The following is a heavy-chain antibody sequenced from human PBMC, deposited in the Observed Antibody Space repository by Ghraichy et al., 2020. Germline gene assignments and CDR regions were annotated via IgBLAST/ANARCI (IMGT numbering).Heavy chain of an antibody. Sequence: SQTLSLTCTVSGGSISSYYWSWIRQPPGKGLEWIGYIYYSGSTNYNPSLKSRVTISVDTSKNQFSLKLSSVTAADTAVYYCARALGGDFWSGYYTGYYYYYMDVWGKGTTVTVSS. CDR3: ARALGGDFWSGYYTGYYYYYMDV. D-gene: IGHD3-3*01. CDR2: IYYSGST. V-gene: IGHV4-59*01. CDR1: GGSISSYY. J-gene: IGHJ6*03.